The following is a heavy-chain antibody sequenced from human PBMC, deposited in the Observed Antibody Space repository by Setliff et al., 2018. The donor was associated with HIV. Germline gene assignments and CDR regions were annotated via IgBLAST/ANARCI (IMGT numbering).Heavy chain of an antibody. CDR2: ISSSSSTI. Sequence: GSLRLSCAASGFTFSSYSMNWVRQAPGKGLEWVSYISSSSSTIYYADSVKGRFTISRDNAKNSLYLQMNSLRAEDTAVYYCARGTYYYDSSGYPDYWGQGTLVTVSS. V-gene: IGHV3-48*04. CDR3: ARGTYYYDSSGYPDY. D-gene: IGHD3-22*01. J-gene: IGHJ4*02. CDR1: GFTFSSYS.